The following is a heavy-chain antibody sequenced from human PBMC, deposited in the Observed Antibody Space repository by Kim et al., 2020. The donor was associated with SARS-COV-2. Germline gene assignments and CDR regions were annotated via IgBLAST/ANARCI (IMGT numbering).Heavy chain of an antibody. Sequence: SQTLSLTCAISGDSVSSNSATWHWIRQSPSRGLEWLGRTYYRSKWYNDYAVSAKSRITINPDTSKNQFSLQLKSVTPEDTAMYYCARSWPRGHQLELIDNWGQGTLVTVSS. J-gene: IGHJ4*02. D-gene: IGHD6-13*01. CDR1: GDSVSSNSAT. CDR3: ARSWPRGHQLELIDN. CDR2: TYYRSKWYN. V-gene: IGHV6-1*01.